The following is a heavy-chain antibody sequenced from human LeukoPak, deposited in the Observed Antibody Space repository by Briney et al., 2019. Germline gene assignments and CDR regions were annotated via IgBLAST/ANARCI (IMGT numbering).Heavy chain of an antibody. Sequence: VSVKVSCKASGYTFTSYGISWVRQAPGQGLEWMGWISAYNGNTDYAQKLQGKVTMTTDTSTSTAYMELRSLRSDDTAVYYCARDHLRYYFDYWGQGTLVTVSS. CDR2: ISAYNGNT. J-gene: IGHJ4*02. CDR3: ARDHLRYYFDY. CDR1: GYTFTSYG. V-gene: IGHV1-18*04.